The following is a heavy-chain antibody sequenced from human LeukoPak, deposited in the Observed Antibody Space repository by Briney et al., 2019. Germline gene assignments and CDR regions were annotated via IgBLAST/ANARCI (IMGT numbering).Heavy chain of an antibody. D-gene: IGHD1-20*01. V-gene: IGHV3-53*01. CDR2: IYSGGST. CDR3: ARVITRMYYFDY. CDR1: GFTVSSNY. Sequence: PGGSLRLSCAASGFTVSSNYMNWVRQAPGKGLEWVSVIYSGGSTYYADSVKGRFTISRDNSKNTLYLQMNSLRAEDTAVYYCARVITRMYYFDYWGQGTLVTVSS. J-gene: IGHJ4*02.